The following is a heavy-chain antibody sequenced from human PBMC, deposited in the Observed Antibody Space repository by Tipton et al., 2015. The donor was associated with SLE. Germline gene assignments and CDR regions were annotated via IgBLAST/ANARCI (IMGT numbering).Heavy chain of an antibody. J-gene: IGHJ2*01. CDR3: ARRGGYSTSSWYFDL. CDR1: GGSISSSSYY. D-gene: IGHD6-6*01. V-gene: IGHV4-39*07. CDR2: IYYSGST. Sequence: TLSLTCTVSGGSISSSSYYWGWIRQPPGKGLEWIGSIYYSGSTYYNPSLKSRVTISVDTSKNQFSLKLNSVTAADTAVYYCARRGGYSTSSWYFDLWGRGTLVTVSS.